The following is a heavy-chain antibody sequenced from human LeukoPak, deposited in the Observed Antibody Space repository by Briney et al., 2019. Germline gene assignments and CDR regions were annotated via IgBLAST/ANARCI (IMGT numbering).Heavy chain of an antibody. J-gene: IGHJ4*02. CDR3: ARGAPIDY. V-gene: IGHV3-9*03. Sequence: PGRSLRLSCAASGFTFDDYAMHWVRQAPGKGLEWVSGISWNSGSIGYADSVKGRFTISRDNAKNSLYLQMNSLRAEDIALYYCARGAPIDYWGQGTLVTVSS. CDR1: GFTFDDYA. CDR2: ISWNSGSI. D-gene: IGHD3-10*01.